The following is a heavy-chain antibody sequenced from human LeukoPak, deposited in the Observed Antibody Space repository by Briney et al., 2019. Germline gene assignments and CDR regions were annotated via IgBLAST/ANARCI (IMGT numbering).Heavy chain of an antibody. J-gene: IGHJ4*02. CDR3: AKGTRSPPIYPDY. V-gene: IGHV3-23*01. CDR1: GFTFSSYA. Sequence: PGGSLRLSCAASGFTFSSYAMSWVRQAPGKGLEWVSAISGSGGSTYYADSVEGRFTISRDNSKNTLYLQMNSLRAEDTAVYYCAKGTRSPPIYPDYWGQGTLVTVSS. CDR2: ISGSGGST. D-gene: IGHD3-3*02.